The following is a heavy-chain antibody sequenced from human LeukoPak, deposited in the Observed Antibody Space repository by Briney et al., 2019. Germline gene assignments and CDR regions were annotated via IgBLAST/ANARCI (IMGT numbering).Heavy chain of an antibody. V-gene: IGHV1-18*01. J-gene: IGHJ4*02. CDR1: GYTFSNHG. D-gene: IGHD3-10*01. CDR3: ARDIGVSQFDY. Sequence: ASVKVSCEASGYTFSNHGFSWVRQAPGQGLEWMGWISGYNGQTEYAQNFQGRVTLTTDTSTSTAYMEVRSLTSDDSAVYYCARDIGVSQFDYWGQGTLVTVSS. CDR2: ISGYNGQT.